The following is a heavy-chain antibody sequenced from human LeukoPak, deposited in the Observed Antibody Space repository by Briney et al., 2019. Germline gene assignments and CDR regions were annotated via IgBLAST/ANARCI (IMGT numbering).Heavy chain of an antibody. V-gene: IGHV4-4*07. J-gene: IGHJ4*02. CDR1: GGSMSSYY. CDR2: IYSSGDT. CDR3: ASLLYCSSNSCSDY. D-gene: IGHD2-2*01. Sequence: SETLSLTCTVSGGSMSSYYWTWIRQPTGKGLEWIGRIYSSGDTNYNPSLKSRVTMSVDTSKNQFSLRLSSVTAADTAVYYCASLLYCSSNSCSDYWGQGTLVTVSS.